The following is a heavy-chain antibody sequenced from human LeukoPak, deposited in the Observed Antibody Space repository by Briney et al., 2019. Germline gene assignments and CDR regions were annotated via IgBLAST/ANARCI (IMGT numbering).Heavy chain of an antibody. CDR3: ASLGGPIAVAGTGY. CDR2: INHSGST. CDR1: GGSFSGYY. V-gene: IGHV4-34*01. Sequence: SETLSLTCAVYGGSFSGYYWSWIRQPPGKGLEWIGEINHSGSTNYNPSLKSRVTISVDTSKNQFSLMLSSVTAADTAVYYCASLGGPIAVAGTGYWGQGTLVTVSS. J-gene: IGHJ4*02. D-gene: IGHD6-19*01.